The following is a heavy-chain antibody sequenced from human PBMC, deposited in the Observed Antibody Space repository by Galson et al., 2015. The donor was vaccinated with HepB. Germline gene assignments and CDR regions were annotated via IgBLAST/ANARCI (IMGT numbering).Heavy chain of an antibody. Sequence: SLRLSCAASGFTVSSNYMSWVRQAPGKGLEWVSVIYSGGSTYYADSVKGRFTISRDNSKNTLYLQMNSLRAEDTALYYCARAQWGYDFRYAFDIWGQGTMVTVSS. CDR2: IYSGGST. V-gene: IGHV3-66*01. CDR3: ARAQWGYDFRYAFDI. J-gene: IGHJ3*02. CDR1: GFTVSSNY. D-gene: IGHD5-12*01.